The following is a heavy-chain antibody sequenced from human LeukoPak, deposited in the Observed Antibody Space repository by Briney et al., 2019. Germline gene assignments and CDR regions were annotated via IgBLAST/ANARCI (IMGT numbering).Heavy chain of an antibody. CDR3: ARVGEMATITDDRFDY. CDR2: IIPIFGTA. CDR1: GGTFSSYA. Sequence: SVKVSCKASGGTFSSYAISWVRQAPGQGLEWMGGIIPIFGTANYAQKFQGRVTITADESTSTAYMELSSLRSEDTAVYYCARVGEMATITDDRFDYWGQGTLVTVSS. J-gene: IGHJ4*02. D-gene: IGHD5-24*01. V-gene: IGHV1-69*13.